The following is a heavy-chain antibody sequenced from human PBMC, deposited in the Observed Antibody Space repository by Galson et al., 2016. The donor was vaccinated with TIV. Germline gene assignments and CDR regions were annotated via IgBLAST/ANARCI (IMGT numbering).Heavy chain of an antibody. CDR3: SREEYSGFGF. Sequence: SVKVSCKASGYIFTTYYIHWVRQAPGQGLEWMGMLNPSGVTTSYAEKFQDRVTMSMDTSTSTFYMELSSLTSEDTAIYYCSREEYSGFGFWGQGTLVTVSS. D-gene: IGHD5-12*01. V-gene: IGHV1-46*01. CDR2: LNPSGVTT. CDR1: GYIFTTYY. J-gene: IGHJ4*02.